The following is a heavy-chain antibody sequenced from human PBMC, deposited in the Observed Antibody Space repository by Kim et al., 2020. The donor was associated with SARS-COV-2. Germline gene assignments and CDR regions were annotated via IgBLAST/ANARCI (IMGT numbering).Heavy chain of an antibody. CDR3: AKTSYYGDYYYYGMDV. V-gene: IGHV3-30*18. CDR1: GFTFSSYG. J-gene: IGHJ6*02. Sequence: GGSLRLSCAASGFTFSSYGMHWVRQAPGKGLEWVAVISYDGSNKYYADSVKGRFTISRDNSKNTLYLQMNSLRAEDTAVYYCAKTSYYGDYYYYGMDVWGQGTTVTVSS. CDR2: ISYDGSNK. D-gene: IGHD4-17*01.